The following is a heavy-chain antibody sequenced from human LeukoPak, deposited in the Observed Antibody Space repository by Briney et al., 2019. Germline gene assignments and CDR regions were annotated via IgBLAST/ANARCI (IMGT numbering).Heavy chain of an antibody. CDR1: GGSFSGYY. Sequence: SETLSLTCAVYGGSFSGYYWGWIRQPPGKGLEWIGSIYYSGSTYYNPSLKSRVTISVDTSKNQFSLKLSSVTAADTAVYYCARVSCSKTSCNLQYYHYHMDVWGKGTTVTVS. J-gene: IGHJ6*03. CDR3: ARVSCSKTSCNLQYYHYHMDV. V-gene: IGHV4-34*01. D-gene: IGHD2-2*01. CDR2: IYYSGST.